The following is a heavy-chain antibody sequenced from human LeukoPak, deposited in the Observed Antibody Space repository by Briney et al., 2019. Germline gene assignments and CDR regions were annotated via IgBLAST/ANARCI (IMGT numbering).Heavy chain of an antibody. D-gene: IGHD1-1*01. J-gene: IGHJ4*02. CDR1: GFTFSSYA. V-gene: IGHV3-30*04. CDR2: ISYDGSNK. CDR3: ANLDDETGTTENDY. Sequence: GGSLRLSCAASGFTFSSYAMHWVRQAPGKGLEWVAVISYDGSNKYYADSVKGRFTISRDNSKNTLYLQMNSLRAEDTAVYYCANLDDETGTTENDYWGQGTLVTVSS.